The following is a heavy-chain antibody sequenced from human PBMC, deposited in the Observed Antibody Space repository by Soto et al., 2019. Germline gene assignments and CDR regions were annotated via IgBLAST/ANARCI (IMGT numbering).Heavy chain of an antibody. CDR1: GYTFTSYD. CDR2: MNPNSGNT. D-gene: IGHD3-3*01. J-gene: IGHJ6*03. Sequence: GASVKVSCKASGYTFTSYDINWVRQATGQGLEWMGWMNPNSGNTGYAQKLQGRVTMTRNTSISTAYMELSSLRSEDTAVYYCARAYYDFWSGYSYYYYYYMDVWGKGTTVTVSS. CDR3: ARAYYDFWSGYSYYYYYYMDV. V-gene: IGHV1-8*01.